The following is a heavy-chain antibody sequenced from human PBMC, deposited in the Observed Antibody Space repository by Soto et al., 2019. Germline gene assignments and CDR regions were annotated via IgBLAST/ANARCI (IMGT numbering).Heavy chain of an antibody. Sequence: GGSLRLSCAASGFTFSDYYMSWIRQAPGKGLEWVSYISSSSSYTNYADSVKGRFTISRDNAKNSLYLQMNSLRAEDTAVYYCARDPPNFYYYGMDVWGQGTTVTVSS. CDR3: ARDPPNFYYYGMDV. J-gene: IGHJ6*02. CDR2: ISSSSSYT. V-gene: IGHV3-11*06. CDR1: GFTFSDYY.